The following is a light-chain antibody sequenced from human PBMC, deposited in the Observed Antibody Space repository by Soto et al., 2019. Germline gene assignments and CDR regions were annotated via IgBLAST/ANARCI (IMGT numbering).Light chain of an antibody. CDR3: QQYGGSPPFT. CDR2: AAS. Sequence: EIVLTQSPGTLSLSPGERATLSCRASQSVGNNYLAWYQQRPGQSPRLRIYAASSRVNGIPDRFSGSGSETDFTLTISRLEPEDFAVYYCQQYGGSPPFTFGPGTKVDIK. J-gene: IGKJ3*01. CDR1: QSVGNNY. V-gene: IGKV3-20*01.